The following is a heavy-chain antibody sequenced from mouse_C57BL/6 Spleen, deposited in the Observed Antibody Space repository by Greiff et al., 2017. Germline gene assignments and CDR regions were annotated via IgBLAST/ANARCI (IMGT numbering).Heavy chain of an antibody. Sequence: QVQLKQPGAELVKPGASVKVSCKASGYTFTSYWMHWVKQRPGQGLEWIGRIHPSDSDTNYNQKFKGKATLTVDKSSSTAYMQLSSLTSEDSAVYYWAMELWYSWFAYWGQGTLVTVSA. J-gene: IGHJ3*01. V-gene: IGHV1-74*01. CDR3: AMELWYSWFAY. CDR1: GYTFTSYW. D-gene: IGHD2-1*01. CDR2: IHPSDSDT.